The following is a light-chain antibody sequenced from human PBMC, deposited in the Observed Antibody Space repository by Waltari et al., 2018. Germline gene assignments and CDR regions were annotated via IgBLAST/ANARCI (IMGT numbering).Light chain of an antibody. Sequence: QSALTQPASVSGSPGQSLTISCTGTNRDVGGYNQVSWYQYPPGKAPKLLIYDVTKRPSGVSDRVSGSRSGATASLTICGLQAEDEADYYCTSCTYRTTLVFGGGTKLAVL. CDR2: DVT. J-gene: IGLJ2*01. CDR1: NRDVGGYNQ. V-gene: IGLV2-14*03. CDR3: TSCTYRTTLV.